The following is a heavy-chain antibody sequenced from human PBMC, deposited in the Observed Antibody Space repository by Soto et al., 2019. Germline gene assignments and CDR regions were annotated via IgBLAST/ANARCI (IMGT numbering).Heavy chain of an antibody. D-gene: IGHD3-22*01. CDR3: ARDPSGLYYYYYGMDV. V-gene: IGHV1-18*01. CDR2: IGAYNGNT. Sequence: QVQLVQSGAEVKKPGASVKVSCKASGYTFTSYGISWVRQAPGQGLEWMGWIGAYNGNTNYAQKLQGRVTMTTDTXTXXAYMELRSLRSDDTAVYYCARDPSGLYYYYYGMDVWGQGTTVTVSS. J-gene: IGHJ6*02. CDR1: GYTFTSYG.